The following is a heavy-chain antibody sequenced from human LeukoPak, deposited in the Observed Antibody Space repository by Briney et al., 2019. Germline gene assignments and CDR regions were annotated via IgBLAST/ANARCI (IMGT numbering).Heavy chain of an antibody. CDR2: ISSSGSTK. CDR1: GFIFSSYE. D-gene: IGHD5-18*01. J-gene: IGHJ6*03. Sequence: GGSLRLSCAASGFIFSSYEMNWVRQAPGKGLEWLSYISSSGSTKYYADSVRGRFTISRDNAKNSLYLQMNNLRAEDTAVYYCARVGGYSYGYSNFYMDVWGKGTTVTISS. CDR3: ARVGGYSYGYSNFYMDV. V-gene: IGHV3-48*03.